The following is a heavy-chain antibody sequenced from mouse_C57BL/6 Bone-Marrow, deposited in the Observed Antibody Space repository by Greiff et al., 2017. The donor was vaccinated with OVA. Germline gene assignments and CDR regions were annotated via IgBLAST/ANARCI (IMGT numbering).Heavy chain of an antibody. D-gene: IGHD1-1*01. V-gene: IGHV5-6*01. CDR2: ISSGGSYT. Sequence: EVHLVESGGDLVKPGGSLKLSCAASGFTFSSYGMSWVRQTPDKRLEWVATISSGGSYTYYPDSVKGRFTISRDNAKNTLYLQMSSLKSEDTAMYYCARRWYYGKRYFDVWGTGTTVTVSS. CDR1: GFTFSSYG. CDR3: ARRWYYGKRYFDV. J-gene: IGHJ1*03.